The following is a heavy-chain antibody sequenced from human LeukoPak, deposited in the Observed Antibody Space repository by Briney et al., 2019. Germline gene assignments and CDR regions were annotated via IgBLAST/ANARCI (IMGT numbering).Heavy chain of an antibody. J-gene: IGHJ4*02. CDR3: AKDLAYYYDSSGYYALPGY. Sequence: GGSLRLSCAASGFTFSSYGMHWVRQAPGKGLEWVAFIRYDGSNKYYADSVKVRFTISRDNSKNTLYLQMNSLRAEDTAVYYCAKDLAYYYDSSGYYALPGYWGQGTLVTVSS. CDR2: IRYDGSNK. CDR1: GFTFSSYG. D-gene: IGHD3-22*01. V-gene: IGHV3-30*02.